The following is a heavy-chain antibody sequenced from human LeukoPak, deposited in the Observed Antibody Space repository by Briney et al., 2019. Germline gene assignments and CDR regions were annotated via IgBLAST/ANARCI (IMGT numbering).Heavy chain of an antibody. CDR1: GGSISSCC. CDR3: ARGGFWFDP. D-gene: IGHD3-10*01. V-gene: IGHV4-39*07. Sequence: SETLSLTCTVAGGSISSCCWSWIRQPPGKGLEWIGSIYYSGSTYYNPSLKSRVTISVDTSKNQFSLKLSSVTAADTAVYYCARGGFWFDPWGQGTLVTVSS. CDR2: IYYSGST. J-gene: IGHJ5*02.